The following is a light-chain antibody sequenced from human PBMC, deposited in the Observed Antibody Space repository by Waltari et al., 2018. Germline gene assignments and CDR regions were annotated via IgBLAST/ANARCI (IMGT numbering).Light chain of an antibody. J-gene: IGLJ3*02. Sequence: YVLTQPPAVSVAPGKTASITCGGDSIGSITVQWYQQRAGQAPVLVVFDDSERPSGIPERFSGSPSGNTATVTISRVEAGDDADSSCQVWDSSNDHVVFGGGTKLAVL. CDR3: QVWDSSNDHVV. CDR2: DDS. V-gene: IGLV3-21*03. CDR1: SIGSIT.